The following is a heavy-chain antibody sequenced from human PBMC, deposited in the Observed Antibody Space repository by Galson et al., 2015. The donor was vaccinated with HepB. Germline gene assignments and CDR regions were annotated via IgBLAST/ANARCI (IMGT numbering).Heavy chain of an antibody. CDR2: SDPEDGET. J-gene: IGHJ4*02. D-gene: IGHD1-20*01. Sequence: SVKVSCKVSGYTLTELSMHWVRQAPGKGLEWMGGSDPEDGETIYAQKFQGRVTMTEDTSTDTAYMELSSLRSEDTAVYYCATTYNWNDVPFFDYWGQGTLVTVSS. CDR3: ATTYNWNDVPFFDY. CDR1: GYTLTELS. V-gene: IGHV1-24*01.